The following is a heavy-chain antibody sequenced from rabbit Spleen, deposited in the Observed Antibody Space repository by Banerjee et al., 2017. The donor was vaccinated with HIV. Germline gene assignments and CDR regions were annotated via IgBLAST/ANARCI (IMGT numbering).Heavy chain of an antibody. CDR2: INAYTAKP. J-gene: IGHJ6*01. CDR3: ARDLVAVIGWNFSL. V-gene: IGHV1S45*01. D-gene: IGHD1-1*01. Sequence: QEQLVESGGGLVKPEGSLKLSCTASGFSFSNKAVMCWVRQTPGKGLEWIACINAYTAKPVYATWAKGRFTISRTSSTTVTLQMTSLTAADTATYFCARDLVAVIGWNFSLWGQGTLVTVS. CDR1: GFSFSNKAV.